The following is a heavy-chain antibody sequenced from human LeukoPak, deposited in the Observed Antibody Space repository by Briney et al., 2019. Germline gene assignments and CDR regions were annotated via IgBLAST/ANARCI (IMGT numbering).Heavy chain of an antibody. CDR1: GFTFGCYA. D-gene: IGHD3-22*01. V-gene: IGHV3-23*01. CDR2: ICGGGGSA. CDR3: AKTTREYSSGRYPAWPIDY. Sequence: GGSLRLSCAASGFTFGCYAMYWVRQAPGKGLEWVSGICGGGGSAHYADSVKGRFTISRDNSKNTVYLQMDSLRVEDTAIYYLAKTTREYSSGRYPAWPIDYWGQGTLVTVSS. J-gene: IGHJ4*02.